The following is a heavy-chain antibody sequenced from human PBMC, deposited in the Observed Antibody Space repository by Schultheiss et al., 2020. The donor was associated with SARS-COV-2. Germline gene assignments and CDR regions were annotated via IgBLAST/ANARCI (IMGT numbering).Heavy chain of an antibody. D-gene: IGHD2-2*01. V-gene: IGHV3-33*08. CDR3: ARDLENEVLPAATWFDP. CDR1: GFTFSSYD. J-gene: IGHJ5*02. CDR2: IWYDGSNK. Sequence: GGSLRLSCEASGFTFSSYDMHWVRQAPGKGLEWVAVIWYDGSNKYYADSVRGRFTISRDNSKNTLYLQMNSLRAEDTAVYYCARDLENEVLPAATWFDPWGQGTLVTVSS.